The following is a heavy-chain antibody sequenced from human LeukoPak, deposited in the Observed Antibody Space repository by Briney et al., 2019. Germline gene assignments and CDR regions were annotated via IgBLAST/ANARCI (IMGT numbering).Heavy chain of an antibody. CDR2: INHSGST. CDR3: ARRGVLGIAAS. D-gene: IGHD6-13*01. CDR1: GGSFSGYY. V-gene: IGHV4-34*01. J-gene: IGHJ5*02. Sequence: SETLCLTCAVYGGSFSGYYWSWIRQPPGKGLEWIGEINHSGSTNYNPSLKSRVTMSVDTSKSQFSLSLSSVTAADTAVYYCARRGVLGIAASWGQGTLVTVSS.